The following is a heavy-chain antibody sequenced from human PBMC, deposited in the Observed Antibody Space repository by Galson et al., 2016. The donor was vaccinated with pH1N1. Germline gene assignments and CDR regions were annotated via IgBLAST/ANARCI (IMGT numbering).Heavy chain of an antibody. D-gene: IGHD1-1*01. CDR3: AEHAPPDPPVEFYYMDV. V-gene: IGHV5-51*03. Sequence: QSGADVKKPGESLKIFCKASGNSFSPSWIGWVRHRPGKGLEWMGSIYAGDSDTRYNPSFPGHVTISVDKTIRTAYLQWSRLQASDTAIYYCAEHAPPDPPVEFYYMDVWGNGTTVTVSS. CDR2: IYAGDSDT. CDR1: GNSFSPSW. J-gene: IGHJ6*03.